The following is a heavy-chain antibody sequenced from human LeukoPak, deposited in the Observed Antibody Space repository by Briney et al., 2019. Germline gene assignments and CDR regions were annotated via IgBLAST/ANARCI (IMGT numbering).Heavy chain of an antibody. V-gene: IGHV3-74*01. D-gene: IGHD3-10*01. Sequence: GGALRLSCAASGFTFSTHWMYWVRQAPGKELVWVSRISGDGSMTSYADSVKGRFTISRDNAKDTLFLQMTSLRVEDTAAYSCASLLTPYHGSGGGGVDVWGQGTTVTVSS. CDR3: ASLLTPYHGSGGGGVDV. CDR2: ISGDGSMT. J-gene: IGHJ6*02. CDR1: GFTFSTHW.